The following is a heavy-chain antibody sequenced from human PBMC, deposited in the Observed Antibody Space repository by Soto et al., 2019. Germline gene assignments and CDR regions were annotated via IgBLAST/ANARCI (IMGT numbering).Heavy chain of an antibody. CDR3: AREGQTYCSRTSCYWSFDY. J-gene: IGHJ4*02. V-gene: IGHV1-69*08. CDR1: GGTFSSYT. Sequence: QVQLVQSGAEVKKPGSSVKVSCKASGGTFSSYTISWVRQAPGQGLEWMGRIIPILGIANYAQKYQGRVTITADKSTSTAYMELSSLRSEDTAVYYCAREGQTYCSRTSCYWSFDYWGQGTLVTVSS. D-gene: IGHD2-2*01. CDR2: IIPILGIA.